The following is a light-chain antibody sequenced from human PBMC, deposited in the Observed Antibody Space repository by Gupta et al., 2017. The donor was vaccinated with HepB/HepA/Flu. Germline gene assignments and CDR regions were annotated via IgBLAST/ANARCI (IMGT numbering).Light chain of an antibody. V-gene: IGKV1-39*01. J-gene: IGKJ4*01. CDR2: SAS. CDR1: QTISSF. Sequence: IQMTQSPSSLPESVGDTVTITCRASQTISSFLNWYQQKPGKAPNLLIYSASNLQSGVPSRFSGSGSATDFTITINSLQPEDFATYYCQQSHSMPLTFGGGTKV. CDR3: QQSHSMPLT.